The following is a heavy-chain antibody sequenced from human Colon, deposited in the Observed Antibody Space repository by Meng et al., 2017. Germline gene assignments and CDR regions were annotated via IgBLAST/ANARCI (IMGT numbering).Heavy chain of an antibody. D-gene: IGHD3-10*01. J-gene: IGHJ4*02. CDR2: INPSSGAT. Sequence: ASVKVSCKASGHTLIGYYLHWVRQAPGQGLEWMGWINPSSGATNYAQTFQGRVTVTRDTSITTAYMELSSLTSNDTAVYYCARGRTMDQLVLSDYWGQGTLVTVSS. CDR3: ARGRTMDQLVLSDY. CDR1: GHTLIGYY. V-gene: IGHV1-2*02.